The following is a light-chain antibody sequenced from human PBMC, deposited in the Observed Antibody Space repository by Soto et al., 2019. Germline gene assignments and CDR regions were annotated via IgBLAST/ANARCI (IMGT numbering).Light chain of an antibody. CDR2: KAS. J-gene: IGKJ1*01. V-gene: IGKV1-5*03. CDR1: QSIDSW. Sequence: DIQMTQSPSTLSASVGDRVTITCRASQSIDSWLAWHQQKPGKAPKLLISKASSLESGVPSRFSGSGSGTAFTLTISSLQPDDFAAYYCQQYNSYRAFGQGTKVEI. CDR3: QQYNSYRA.